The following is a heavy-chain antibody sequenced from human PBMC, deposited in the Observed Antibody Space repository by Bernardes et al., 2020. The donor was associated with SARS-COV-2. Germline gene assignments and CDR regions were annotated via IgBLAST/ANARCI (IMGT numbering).Heavy chain of an antibody. Sequence: SLILSFYSSGFTFSSYWMSWVRQAPGKGLEWVANIKQDASDKYYVDSVKGRFTISRDNAKNSLYLQMNSLRAEDTAVYFCARDGDGYFDYWGQGTLVTVSS. J-gene: IGHJ4*02. D-gene: IGHD2-21*01. CDR1: GFTFSSYW. V-gene: IGHV3-7*01. CDR3: ARDGDGYFDY. CDR2: IKQDASDK.